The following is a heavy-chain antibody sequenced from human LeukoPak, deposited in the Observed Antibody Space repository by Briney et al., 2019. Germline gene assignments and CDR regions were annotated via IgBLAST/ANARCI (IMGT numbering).Heavy chain of an antibody. V-gene: IGHV1-69*04. Sequence: SVKVSCKASGGTFSSYAISWVRQAPGQGLEWMGRIIPIFGIANYAQKFQGRVTITADKSTSTAYMELSSLRSEDTAVYYCAGRLRYFDQGAFDIWGQGTMVTVSS. CDR3: AGRLRYFDQGAFDI. CDR1: GGTFSSYA. CDR2: IIPIFGIA. D-gene: IGHD3-9*01. J-gene: IGHJ3*02.